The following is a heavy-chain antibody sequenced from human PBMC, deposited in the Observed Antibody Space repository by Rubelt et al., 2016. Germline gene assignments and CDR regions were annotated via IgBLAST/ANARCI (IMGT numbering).Heavy chain of an antibody. CDR3: ARDPWRGVKDY. CDR1: GFTFSSYA. D-gene: IGHD3-16*01. CDR2: ISYDGSHK. V-gene: IGHV3-30*04. Sequence: QVQLVESGGGVVQPGRSLRLSCAASGFTFSSYAMHWVRQAPGKGLEWVAVISYDGSHKYYADSVKGRFTISRDNAKNSLYLQMNSLRAEDTAVYYCARDPWRGVKDYWGQGTLVTVSS. J-gene: IGHJ4*02.